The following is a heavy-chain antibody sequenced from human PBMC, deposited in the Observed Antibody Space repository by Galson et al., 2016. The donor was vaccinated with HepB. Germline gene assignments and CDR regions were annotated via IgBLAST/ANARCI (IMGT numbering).Heavy chain of an antibody. J-gene: IGHJ4*02. V-gene: IGHV3-23*01. Sequence: SLRLSCAASGFTHTNYAMSWVRQAPGKGLEWVSTINPSGGTTYFADSVKGRFTFSRDNSRNTLYLQMNSLRAEDTAVYYCAKSRGSTGGASYNSWQRLGVLGVDAFDLWGQGTVVTVSS. CDR1: GFTHTNYA. D-gene: IGHD2-8*02. CDR3: AKSRGSTGGASYNSWQRLGVLGVDAFDL. CDR2: INPSGGTT.